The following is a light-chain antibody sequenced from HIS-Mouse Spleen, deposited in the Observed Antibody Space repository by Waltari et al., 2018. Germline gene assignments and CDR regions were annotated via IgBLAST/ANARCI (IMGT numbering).Light chain of an antibody. CDR3: CSYAGISTWV. CDR1: SSDVGSYNL. V-gene: IGLV2-23*01. J-gene: IGLJ3*02. CDR2: EGS. Sequence: QSALTQPASVSGSPGQSITISCPGTSSDVGSYNLVSWYQQHPGKAPKLMIYEGSKRPSGVSNRFSGSNSGNTASLTISGLQAEDEADYYCCSYAGISTWVFGGGTKLTVL.